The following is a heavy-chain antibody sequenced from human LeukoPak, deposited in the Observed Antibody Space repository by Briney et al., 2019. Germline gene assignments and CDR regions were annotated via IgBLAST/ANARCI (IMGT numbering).Heavy chain of an antibody. Sequence: GASLKISCQGSGSRFTSYWIGWVRPMPGKGLEWMGIIYPGDSDTRYSPSFQGQVTISADKSISTAYLQWSSLKASDTAMYYCARLGSNWREFDYWGQGTLVTVSS. V-gene: IGHV5-51*01. CDR1: GSRFTSYW. CDR3: ARLGSNWREFDY. CDR2: IYPGDSDT. J-gene: IGHJ4*02. D-gene: IGHD1-1*01.